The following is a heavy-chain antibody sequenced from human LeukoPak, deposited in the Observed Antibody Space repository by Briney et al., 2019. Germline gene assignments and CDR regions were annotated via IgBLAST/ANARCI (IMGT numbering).Heavy chain of an antibody. CDR1: GYTFTSYY. J-gene: IGHJ4*02. D-gene: IGHD3-22*01. Sequence: GASVKVSCKASGYTFTSYYMHWVRQAPGQGLEWMGIINPSGGSTSYAQKFQGRVTMTRDMSTSTVYMELSSLRSEDTAVYYCARDSSYYYDSSGYKDYWGQGTLVTVSS. V-gene: IGHV1-46*01. CDR2: INPSGGST. CDR3: ARDSSYYYDSSGYKDY.